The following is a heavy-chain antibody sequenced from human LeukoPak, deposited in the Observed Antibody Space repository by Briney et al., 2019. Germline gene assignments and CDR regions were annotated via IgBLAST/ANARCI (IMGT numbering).Heavy chain of an antibody. CDR2: ISSNGGST. CDR1: GFTFSSYA. V-gene: IGHV3-64*01. J-gene: IGHJ6*02. Sequence: PGGSLRLSCAASGFTFSSYAMHWVRQAPGKGLEYVSAISSNGGSTYYANSVKGRFTISRDNSKNTLYLQMGSLRAEDMAVYYCAREGIAAPEDYHYGMDVWGQGTTVTVSS. CDR3: AREGIAAPEDYHYGMDV. D-gene: IGHD6-13*01.